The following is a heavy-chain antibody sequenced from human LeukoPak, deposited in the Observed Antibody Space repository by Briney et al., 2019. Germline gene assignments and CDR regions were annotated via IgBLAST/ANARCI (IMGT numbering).Heavy chain of an antibody. CDR2: IRYDGSNK. CDR1: GFTFSSYG. D-gene: IGHD6-13*01. CDR3: AKDGSSWNWFDP. Sequence: GGSLRLSCAASGFTFSSYGMHWVRQAPGKGLEWVAFIRYDGSNKYYADSVKGRFTISRDNSKNTLYLQMNSLRAEDTAVYYCAKDGSSWNWFDPWGQGTLVTVSS. V-gene: IGHV3-30*02. J-gene: IGHJ5*02.